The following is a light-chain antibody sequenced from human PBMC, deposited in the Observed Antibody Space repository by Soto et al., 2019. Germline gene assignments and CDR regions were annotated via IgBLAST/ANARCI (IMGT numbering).Light chain of an antibody. CDR1: SSDVGGYNS. V-gene: IGLV2-14*01. CDR2: EVS. CDR3: SSYISSSTV. J-gene: IGLJ2*01. Sequence: QSALTQPASVSGSPGQSITISCTGTSSDVGGYNSVSWYQHHPGKAPKLMIYEVSNRPSGVSNRFSGSKSGNTASLIISGLQAEEEADYYCSSYISSSTVFGGGTKLTVL.